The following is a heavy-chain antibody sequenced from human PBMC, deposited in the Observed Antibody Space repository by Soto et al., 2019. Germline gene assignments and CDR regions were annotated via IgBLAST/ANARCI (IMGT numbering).Heavy chain of an antibody. CDR1: GFTFTSSA. CDR2: IVVGSGNT. J-gene: IGHJ6*02. Sequence: ASVKVSWKASGFTFTSSAVQSVRQARGQRLEWIGWIVVGSGNTNYAQKFQERVTITRDMSTSTAYMELSSLRSEDTAVYYCAADHLTGSYYNYVWGQGTTVTVSS. V-gene: IGHV1-58*01. CDR3: AADHLTGSYYNYV. D-gene: IGHD3-10*01.